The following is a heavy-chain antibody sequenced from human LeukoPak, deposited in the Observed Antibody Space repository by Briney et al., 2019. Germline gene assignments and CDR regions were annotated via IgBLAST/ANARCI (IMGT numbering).Heavy chain of an antibody. CDR2: INPNNGAT. CDR1: GYRFPSYY. Sequence: GASVKVSCKASGYRFPSYYIHWVRQAPGQGLEWMGWINPNNGATKYAQKFQGGVTLTTDTSLTTVFMELTWLTSDDTATYYCARDHGTDGTTFTLNFDCWGQGILVTVSS. CDR3: ARDHGTDGTTFTLNFDC. D-gene: IGHD1-1*01. J-gene: IGHJ4*02. V-gene: IGHV1-2*02.